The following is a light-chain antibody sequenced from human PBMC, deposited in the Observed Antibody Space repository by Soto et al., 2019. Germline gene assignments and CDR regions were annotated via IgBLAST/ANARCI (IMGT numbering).Light chain of an antibody. J-gene: IGLJ3*02. CDR1: SRDVGNYNF. CDR3: SSYTSGSVL. Sequence: QSVLTRPASVSGSPGQSITVSCTGTSRDVGNYNFVSWYQQHPGKAPKVIIYDVSNRPSGVSDRFSASKSGNTASLTISGLQTEDEAVYFCSSYTSGSVLFGGGTKVT. CDR2: DVS. V-gene: IGLV2-14*01.